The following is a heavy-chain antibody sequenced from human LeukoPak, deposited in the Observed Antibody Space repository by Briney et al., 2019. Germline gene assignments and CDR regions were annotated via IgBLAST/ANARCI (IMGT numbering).Heavy chain of an antibody. V-gene: IGHV3-23*01. CDR3: AKPFRDCSSATCYVSFDY. CDR1: RFTFSSYA. Sequence: GGSLRLSCAASRFTFSSYAMTWVRQAPGKGLEWVSAITSGGLTFYADSVKGRFTISRDNSINTLYLQMNSLRADDTAVYYCAKPFRDCSSATCYVSFDYWGQGTLVTVSS. D-gene: IGHD2-2*01. CDR2: ITSGGLT. J-gene: IGHJ4*02.